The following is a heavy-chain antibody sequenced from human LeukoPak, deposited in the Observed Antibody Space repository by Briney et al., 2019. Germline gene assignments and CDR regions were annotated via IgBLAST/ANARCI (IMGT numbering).Heavy chain of an antibody. CDR2: IYSSGGT. Sequence: SQTLSLTCTVSGGSISSGSYYWNWIRQPAGKGLEWVGRIYSSGGTDFTPSLKSRGTISVDTSKNQFSLKLSSVTAADTAVYYCAREDYYDSSGYYPFDVWGQGIMVTVSS. D-gene: IGHD3-22*01. CDR3: AREDYYDSSGYYPFDV. J-gene: IGHJ4*02. V-gene: IGHV4-61*02. CDR1: GGSISSGSYY.